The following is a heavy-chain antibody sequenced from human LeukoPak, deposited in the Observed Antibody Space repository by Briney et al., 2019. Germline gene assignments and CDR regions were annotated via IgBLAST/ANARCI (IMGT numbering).Heavy chain of an antibody. CDR2: IYHSGST. V-gene: IGHV4-38-2*02. D-gene: IGHD3-22*01. Sequence: PSETLSLTCTVSGYSISSGYYWGWIRQPPGKGLEWIGSIYHSGSTYYNPSLKSRVTISVDTSKNQFSLKLSSVTAADTAVYYCAGHAGTYYDSSGQFDYWGQGTLVTVSS. J-gene: IGHJ4*02. CDR3: AGHAGTYYDSSGQFDY. CDR1: GYSISSGYY.